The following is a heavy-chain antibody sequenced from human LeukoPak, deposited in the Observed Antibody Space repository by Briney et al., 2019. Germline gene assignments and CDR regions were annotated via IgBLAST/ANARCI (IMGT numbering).Heavy chain of an antibody. CDR2: INPSGGST. Sequence: ASVKVSCKASGYTFTSYYMHWVRQAPGQGLEWMGIINPSGGSTSYAQKFQGRVTMTRDMSTSTVYMELSSLRSEDTAAYYCARVPDCSSTSCYTFDYWGQGTLVTVSS. CDR3: ARVPDCSSTSCYTFDY. D-gene: IGHD2-2*02. CDR1: GYTFTSYY. V-gene: IGHV1-46*01. J-gene: IGHJ4*02.